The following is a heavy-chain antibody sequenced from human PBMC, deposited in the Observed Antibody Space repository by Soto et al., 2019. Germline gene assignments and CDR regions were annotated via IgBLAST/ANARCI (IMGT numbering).Heavy chain of an antibody. J-gene: IGHJ4*02. CDR2: IKSKTDGGTT. CDR1: GFTFSNAW. CDR3: TTDLPIEYYFDY. D-gene: IGHD3-22*01. Sequence: GGSLRLSCAASGFTFSNAWMSWVRQAPGKGLEWVGRIKSKTDGGTTDYAAPVKGRFTISRDDSKNTLYLQMNSLKTEDTAVYYCTTDLPIEYYFDYWGQGTLVTVSS. V-gene: IGHV3-15*01.